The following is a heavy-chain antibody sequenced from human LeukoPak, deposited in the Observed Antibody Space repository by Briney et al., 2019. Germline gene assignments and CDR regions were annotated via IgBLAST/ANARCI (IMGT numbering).Heavy chain of an antibody. V-gene: IGHV3-23*01. J-gene: IGHJ3*02. CDR1: GFTSGDYA. Sequence: GGSLRLSCTASGFTSGDYAMSWVRQAPGKGLEWVSSIRVSDGARFYADSVKGRFTMSRDNPKNTLFLQMNSLRPEDTAVYYCAKEPRWELLHSFDIWGQGTTVTVSS. D-gene: IGHD1-26*01. CDR2: IRVSDGAR. CDR3: AKEPRWELLHSFDI.